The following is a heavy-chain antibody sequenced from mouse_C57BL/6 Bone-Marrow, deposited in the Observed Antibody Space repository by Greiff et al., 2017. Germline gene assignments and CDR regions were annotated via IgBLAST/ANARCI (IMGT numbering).Heavy chain of an antibody. CDR2: ISSGGSYT. D-gene: IGHD1-1*01. V-gene: IGHV5-6*02. J-gene: IGHJ4*01. CDR1: GFTFSSYG. CDR3: AGHPTTYGCSNNSYYDAMDY. Sequence: EVKLVESGGDLVKPGGSLKLSCAASGFTFSSYGMSWVRQTPDKRLEWVATISSGGSYTYYQDSVKGRFTIARDKANTTPYMQMRRLESEATAMYFCAGHPTTYGCSNNSYYDAMDYWGQGTSVTVSS.